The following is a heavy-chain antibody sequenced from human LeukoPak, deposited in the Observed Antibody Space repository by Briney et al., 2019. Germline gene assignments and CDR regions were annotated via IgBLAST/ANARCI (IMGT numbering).Heavy chain of an antibody. V-gene: IGHV1-2*02. J-gene: IGHJ4*02. CDR1: GYTFIAYY. CDR2: INPNSGGT. CDR3: ASLSAYDSSGYYPR. Sequence: ASVKVSCKASGYTFIAYYMNWVRQAPGQGLEWMGWINPNSGGTNYAQKFQGRVTMTRDTSISTAYMELSRLRSDDTAVYYCASLSAYDSSGYYPRWGQGTLVTVSS. D-gene: IGHD3-22*01.